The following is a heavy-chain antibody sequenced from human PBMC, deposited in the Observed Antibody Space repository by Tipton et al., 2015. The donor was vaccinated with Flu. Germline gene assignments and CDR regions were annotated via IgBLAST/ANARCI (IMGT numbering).Heavy chain of an antibody. CDR3: ARTSFDFWKSPFDP. D-gene: IGHD3-3*01. V-gene: IGHV4-39*01. CDR1: GDSIISHDYY. Sequence: TLSLTCTVSGDSIISHDYYWGWVRQPPGKGLEWIGSMFYSGNTYYKPSLRSRVTISVDTSKNQFSLWVTSVTAADTAVYYCARTSFDFWKSPFDPWGQGTLVIVSS. CDR2: MFYSGNT. J-gene: IGHJ5*02.